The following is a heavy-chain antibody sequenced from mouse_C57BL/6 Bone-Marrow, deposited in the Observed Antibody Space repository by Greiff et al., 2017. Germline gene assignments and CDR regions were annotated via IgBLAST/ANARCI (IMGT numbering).Heavy chain of an antibody. CDR2: ISSGGSYT. J-gene: IGHJ4*01. Sequence: EVMLVESGGDLVKPGGSLKLSCAASGFTFSSYGMSWVRQTPDKRLEWVATISSGGSYTYYPDSVKGRFTISRDNAKNTLYLQMSSLTSEDTAMYYCARQIYYDYDYAMDYWGQGTSVTVSS. V-gene: IGHV5-6*01. D-gene: IGHD2-4*01. CDR3: ARQIYYDYDYAMDY. CDR1: GFTFSSYG.